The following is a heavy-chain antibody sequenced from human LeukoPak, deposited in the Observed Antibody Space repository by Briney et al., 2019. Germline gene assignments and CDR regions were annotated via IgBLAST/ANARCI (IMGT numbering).Heavy chain of an antibody. CDR3: ARDLIFGVVSGWFDP. V-gene: IGHV1-2*02. D-gene: IGHD3-3*01. CDR2: INAKSGGT. CDR1: GYTFTGYY. J-gene: IGHJ5*02. Sequence: GSVRVSCTASGYTFTGYYMHWVRQAPGQGLEWMGWINAKSGGTNYAQKLKGRVTMTRDTSISTAYMELSRLRSDDTAVYYCARDLIFGVVSGWFDPWGQGTLVTVSS.